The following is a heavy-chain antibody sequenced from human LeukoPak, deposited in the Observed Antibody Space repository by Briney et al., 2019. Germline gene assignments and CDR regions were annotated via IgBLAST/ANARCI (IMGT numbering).Heavy chain of an antibody. CDR3: ARDRDYYGSGSYNAFDI. CDR2: FYHGGST. V-gene: IGHV4-38-2*02. Sequence: SETLSLTCTVSGYSISTGYYWDWIRQPPGKGLEWIGTFYHGGSTYYNPSLKSRVTISVDTSKNQFSLKLSSVTAADTAVYYCARDRDYYGSGSYNAFDIWGQGTMVTVSS. J-gene: IGHJ3*02. D-gene: IGHD3-10*01. CDR1: GYSISTGYY.